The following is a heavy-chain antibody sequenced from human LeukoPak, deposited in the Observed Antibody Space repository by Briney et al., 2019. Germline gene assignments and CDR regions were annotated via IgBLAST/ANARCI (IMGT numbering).Heavy chain of an antibody. CDR3: ARDLGIYCSGGSCSNRVNWFDP. D-gene: IGHD2-15*01. Sequence: SQTLSLTCAISGDSVSSNSAAWNWIRQSPSRGLEWLGRTYYRSKWYNDYAVSVKSRITINPDTSKNQFSLQLNSVTPEDTAVYYCARDLGIYCSGGSCSNRVNWFDPWGQGTLVTVSS. CDR2: TYYRSKWYN. V-gene: IGHV6-1*01. J-gene: IGHJ5*02. CDR1: GDSVSSNSAA.